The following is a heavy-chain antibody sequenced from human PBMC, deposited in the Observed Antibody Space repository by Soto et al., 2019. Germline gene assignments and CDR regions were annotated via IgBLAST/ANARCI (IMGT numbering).Heavy chain of an antibody. Sequence: PGGSLRLSCAASGFTFSSYGMHWVRQAPGKGLEWVAVIWYDGSNKYYADSVKGRFTISRDNSKNTLYLQMNSLRAEDTAVYYCARDGDIAVHPGDPPFDYWGQGTLVTVSS. CDR3: ARDGDIAVHPGDPPFDY. J-gene: IGHJ4*02. V-gene: IGHV3-33*01. CDR1: GFTFSSYG. D-gene: IGHD2-15*01. CDR2: IWYDGSNK.